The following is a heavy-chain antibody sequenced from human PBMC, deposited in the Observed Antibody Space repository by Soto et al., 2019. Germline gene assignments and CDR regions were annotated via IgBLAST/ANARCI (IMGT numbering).Heavy chain of an antibody. CDR3: ASSSRGSWYDDAFDI. CDR1: GFTFSSYW. V-gene: IGHV3-7*01. CDR2: IKQDGSEK. Sequence: PVGSLRLSCAASGFTFSSYWMSWVRQAPGKGLEWVANIKQDGSEKYYVDSVKGRFTISRDNAKNSLYLQMNSLRAEDTAVYYCASSSRGSWYDDAFDIWGQGTMVNVSS. D-gene: IGHD2-15*01. J-gene: IGHJ3*02.